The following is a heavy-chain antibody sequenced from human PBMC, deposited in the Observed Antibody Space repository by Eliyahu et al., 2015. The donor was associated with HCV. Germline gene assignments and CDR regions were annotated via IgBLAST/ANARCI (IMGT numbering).Heavy chain of an antibody. Sequence: QVQLVESGGGVAQPXRSLRLSXXASGFTFXSXGXNWVRQAPGKGLEWVAGLWFDGSNIEYADSVKGRFNISRDNSKNMLHLQMTGLRVEDTAVYYCVRGNYHYDNVGYFGYWGQGTLVIVSS. CDR2: LWFDGSNI. CDR3: VRGNYHYDNVGYFGY. J-gene: IGHJ4*02. V-gene: IGHV3-33*01. D-gene: IGHD3-22*01. CDR1: GFTFXSXG.